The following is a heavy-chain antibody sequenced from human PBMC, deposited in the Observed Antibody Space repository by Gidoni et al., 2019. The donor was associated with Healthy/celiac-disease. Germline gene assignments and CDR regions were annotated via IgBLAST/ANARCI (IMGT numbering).Heavy chain of an antibody. CDR3: ARAEVITIFGVVNGLGFDP. J-gene: IGHJ5*02. V-gene: IGHV4-39*01. CDR1: GGSISSSSYY. CDR2: ISYSGGT. Sequence: QLQLQESGPGLVKPSETLSLTCTVSGGSISSSSYYWGWIRQPPGKGLEWIGIISYSGGTYYNPSLKSRVTISVDTSKNQFSLKLSSVTAADTAVYYCARAEVITIFGVVNGLGFDPWGQGTLVTVSS. D-gene: IGHD3-3*01.